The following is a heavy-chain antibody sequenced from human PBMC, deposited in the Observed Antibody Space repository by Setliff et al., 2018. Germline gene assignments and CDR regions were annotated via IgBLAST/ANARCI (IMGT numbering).Heavy chain of an antibody. CDR3: ARDVRVASSSWFKSAFDI. J-gene: IGHJ3*02. V-gene: IGHV4-39*07. CDR2: XXXXXXX. Sequence: SETLSLTCTVSGGSISSSSYYWGWIRQPPGKGLEWIGXXXXXXXXXXXXXXXXRXXXSVDTSKNQFSLKLSSVTAADTAVYYCARDVRVASSSWFKSAFDIWGQGTMVTVSS. D-gene: IGHD6-13*01. CDR1: GGSISSSSYY.